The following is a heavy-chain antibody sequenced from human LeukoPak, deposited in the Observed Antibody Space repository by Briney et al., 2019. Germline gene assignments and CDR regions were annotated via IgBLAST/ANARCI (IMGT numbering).Heavy chain of an antibody. V-gene: IGHV1-69*05. J-gene: IGHJ4*02. D-gene: IGHD3-3*01. CDR1: GGTFNNYA. Sequence: SVKVSCKASGGTFNNYAITWVRQAPGQGLEWMGRIIPIFGTANYAQKFQGRVAITTEESTSTAYMELSSLRSEDTAVYYCAMVAYYDFWSGIYYFDYWGQGTLVTVSS. CDR2: IIPIFGTA. CDR3: AMVAYYDFWSGIYYFDY.